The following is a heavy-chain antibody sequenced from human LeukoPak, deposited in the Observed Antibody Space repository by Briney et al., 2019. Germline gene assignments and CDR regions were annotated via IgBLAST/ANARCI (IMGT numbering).Heavy chain of an antibody. CDR3: AREMRYYTLTGTGLIY. D-gene: IGHD3-9*01. V-gene: IGHV3-48*03. Sequence: PGGSLRLSCAASGFTFSSYEMNWVRQAPGKGLEWVSYICSSGSTIYYADSVKGRFTLSRDNAKNSLSLNMNRMRAEDTAVYYCAREMRYYTLTGTGLIYWGQGTLVTVSS. J-gene: IGHJ4*02. CDR2: ICSSGSTI. CDR1: GFTFSSYE.